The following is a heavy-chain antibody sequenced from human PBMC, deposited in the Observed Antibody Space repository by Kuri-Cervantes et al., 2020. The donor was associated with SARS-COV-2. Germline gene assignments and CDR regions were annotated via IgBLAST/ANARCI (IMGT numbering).Heavy chain of an antibody. CDR3: ARVPIAAAGGHYYYYYMDV. J-gene: IGHJ6*03. D-gene: IGHD6-13*01. CDR2: IWYDGSNK. CDR1: GVTFSSYG. Sequence: GGSLRLSCAASGVTFSSYGMHWVRQAPGKGLEWVAVIWYDGSNKYYADSVKCRFTISRDNSKNTLYLQMNSLRAEDTAVYYCARVPIAAAGGHYYYYYMDVWGKGTTVTVSS. V-gene: IGHV3-33*01.